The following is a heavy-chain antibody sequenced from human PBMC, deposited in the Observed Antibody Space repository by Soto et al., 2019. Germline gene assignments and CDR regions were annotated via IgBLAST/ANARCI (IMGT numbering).Heavy chain of an antibody. CDR2: IYYSGST. Sequence: SETLSLTCTVSGGSISSYYWSWIRQPPGKGLEWIGYIYYSGSTNYNPSLKSRVTISVDTSKNQFSLKLSSVTAADTAVYYCARDRNDFWSGYYPYYYYGMDVWGQGTTVTVSS. CDR3: ARDRNDFWSGYYPYYYYGMDV. D-gene: IGHD3-3*01. CDR1: GGSISSYY. J-gene: IGHJ6*02. V-gene: IGHV4-59*12.